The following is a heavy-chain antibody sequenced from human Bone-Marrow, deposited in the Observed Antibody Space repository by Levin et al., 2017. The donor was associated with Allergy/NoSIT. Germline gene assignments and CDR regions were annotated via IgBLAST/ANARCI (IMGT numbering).Heavy chain of an antibody. CDR3: ARDRRAKAALDGLDD. V-gene: IGHV3-30*03. CDR1: GFTFSDYG. J-gene: IGHJ6*02. CDR2: ISYEGGDK. Sequence: PGGSLRLSCVASGFTFSDYGMHWVRQAPGKGLEWLALISYEGGDKFYADSLKGRVSVSRDNVRNTLDLQMNSLRPEDTAVYYCARDRRAKAALDGLDDWGQGTTVTVSS.